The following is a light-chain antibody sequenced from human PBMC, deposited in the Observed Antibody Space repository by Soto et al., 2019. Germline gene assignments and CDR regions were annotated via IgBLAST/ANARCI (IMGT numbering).Light chain of an antibody. CDR1: SSDVGGYNY. CDR3: SSYTSSSTYV. Sequence: QSALTQPASVPGSPGQSITISCTGTSSDVGGYNYVSWYQQHPGEAPKLMIYDVSNRPSGVSNRFSGSKSGNTASLTISGLQAEDEADYYCSSYTSSSTYVFGTGTQLTVL. V-gene: IGLV2-14*01. J-gene: IGLJ1*01. CDR2: DVS.